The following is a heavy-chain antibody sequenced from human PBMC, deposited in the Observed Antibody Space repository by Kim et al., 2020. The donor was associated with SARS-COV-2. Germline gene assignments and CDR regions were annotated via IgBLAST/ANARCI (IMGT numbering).Heavy chain of an antibody. CDR3: ARVDSSSWYYFDY. CDR2: ISSSSSYT. D-gene: IGHD6-13*01. CDR1: GFTFSDYY. J-gene: IGHJ4*02. Sequence: GGSLRLSCAASGFTFSDYYMSWIRQAPGKGLEWVSYISSSSSYTNYADSVKGRFTISRDNAKNSLYLQMNSLRAEDTAVYYCARVDSSSWYYFDYWGQGTLVTVSS. V-gene: IGHV3-11*06.